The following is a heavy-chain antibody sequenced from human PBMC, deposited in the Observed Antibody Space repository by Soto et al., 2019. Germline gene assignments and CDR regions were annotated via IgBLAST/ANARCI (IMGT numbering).Heavy chain of an antibody. Sequence: TLSLTCNVSGGPIKTGDYYWNWIRQPPGKGLEWIGYVFYSGATNYSPSLKSRAAISMDTSKNQFSLSLTSVTAADTAVYYCARAGFSYGHLLFWGQGIRVTVSS. J-gene: IGHJ4*02. D-gene: IGHD3-10*01. V-gene: IGHV4-30-4*01. CDR2: VFYSGAT. CDR3: ARAGFSYGHLLF. CDR1: GGPIKTGDYY.